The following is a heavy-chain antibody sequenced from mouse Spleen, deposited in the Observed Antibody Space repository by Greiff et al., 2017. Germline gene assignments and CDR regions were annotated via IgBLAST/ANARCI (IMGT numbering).Heavy chain of an antibody. CDR3: AKCGVPVRAMGY. CDR2: IRNKANGYTT. D-gene: IGHD1-1*01. Sequence: EVMLVESGGGLVQPGGSLSLSCAASGFTFTDYYMSWVRQPPGKALEWLGFIRNKANGYTTEYSASVKGRFTISRDNSQSILYLQMNALRAEDRATYYSAKCGVPVRAMGYSGQENSDTASS. J-gene: IGHJ4*01. CDR1: GFTFTDYY. V-gene: IGHV7-3*01.